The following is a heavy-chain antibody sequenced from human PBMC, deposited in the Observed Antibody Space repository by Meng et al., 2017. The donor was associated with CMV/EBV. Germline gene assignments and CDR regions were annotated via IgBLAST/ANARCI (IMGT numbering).Heavy chain of an antibody. Sequence: ASVKVSCKASGGTFSSYAIIWVRQAPGQGLEWMGWINPYNGNTKYAQKIQGRVTMTTDTSTSTAYMELRNLRSDDTAVYYCARGFCRGGSCSQTEFDYWGQGTLVTVSS. CDR1: GGTFSSYA. V-gene: IGHV1-18*01. J-gene: IGHJ4*02. CDR3: ARGFCRGGSCSQTEFDY. D-gene: IGHD2-15*01. CDR2: INPYNGNT.